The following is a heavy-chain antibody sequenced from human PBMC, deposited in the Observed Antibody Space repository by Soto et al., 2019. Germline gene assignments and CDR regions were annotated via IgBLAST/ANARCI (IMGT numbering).Heavy chain of an antibody. CDR1: GYTFSNYG. CDR2: LIPMFGTT. J-gene: IGHJ6*02. CDR3: ARAVVLTFTRFYDMDV. V-gene: IGHV1-69*13. Sequence: QVQLVQSGGEVKRPGASVKVSCKTSGYTFSNYGITWVRQAPGQPLEWMGRLIPMFGTTDYAQRFQGRVTFTADESTSTASMEVTNLTSQDTAVYYCARAVVLTFTRFYDMDVWGQGTTVTVSS. D-gene: IGHD3-9*01.